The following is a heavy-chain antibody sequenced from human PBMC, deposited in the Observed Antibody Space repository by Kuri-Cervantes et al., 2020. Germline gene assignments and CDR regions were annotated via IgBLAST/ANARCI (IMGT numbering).Heavy chain of an antibody. V-gene: IGHV4-30-4*08. CDR3: ATVPRTSLGFYYMDV. CDR2: IYYSGNT. Sequence: SETLSLTCTVSGGSISSGDNYWSWIRQSPGKGLEWIAYIYYSGNTYYNPSLKSRVSVSIDTSKNQFSLKLTSVTAADTAVYYCATVPRTSLGFYYMDVWGQGTTVTVSS. D-gene: IGHD1/OR15-1a*01. J-gene: IGHJ6*03. CDR1: GGSISSGDNY.